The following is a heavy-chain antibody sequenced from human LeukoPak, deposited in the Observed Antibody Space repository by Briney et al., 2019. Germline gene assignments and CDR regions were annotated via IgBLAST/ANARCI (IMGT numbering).Heavy chain of an antibody. CDR1: GGTFSSYG. CDR3: ATHYYGSGSPLYYMDV. Sequence: ASVKVSCKASGGTFSSYGISWVRQAPGQGLEWMGGIIPIFGTANYAQKFQGRVTITADESTSTAYMELSSLRSEDTAVYYCATHYYGSGSPLYYMDVWGKGTTVTISS. J-gene: IGHJ6*03. V-gene: IGHV1-69*13. D-gene: IGHD3-10*01. CDR2: IIPIFGTA.